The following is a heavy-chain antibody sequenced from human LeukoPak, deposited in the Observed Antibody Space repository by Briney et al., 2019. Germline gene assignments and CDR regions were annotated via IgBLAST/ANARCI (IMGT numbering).Heavy chain of an antibody. CDR3: ATIRLYGSGNYYSDY. D-gene: IGHD3-10*01. CDR2: IWYDGSNK. V-gene: IGHV3-33*01. CDR1: GFTFRNYG. J-gene: IGHJ4*02. Sequence: GGSLRLSCAASGFTFRNYGVNWVRQAPGKGLEWVAIIWYDGSNKYYADSVKGRFTISRDNSKNTLYLQMNSLRAEDTAVYHCATIRLYGSGNYYSDYWGQGTLVTVSS.